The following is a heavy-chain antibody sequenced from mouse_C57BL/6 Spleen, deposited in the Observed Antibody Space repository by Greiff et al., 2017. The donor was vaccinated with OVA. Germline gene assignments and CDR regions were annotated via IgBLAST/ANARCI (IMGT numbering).Heavy chain of an antibody. V-gene: IGHV1-64*01. J-gene: IGHJ4*01. D-gene: IGHD2-2*01. CDR2: IHPNSGST. Sequence: VQLQQPGAELVKPGASVKLSCKASGYTFTSYWMHWVKQRPGQGLEWIGMIHPNSGSTNYNEKFKSKATLTVDKSSSTAYMQLSSLTSEDSAVYYCARSENIGYGYEDYDAMDYWGQGTSVTVSS. CDR1: GYTFTSYW. CDR3: ARSENIGYGYEDYDAMDY.